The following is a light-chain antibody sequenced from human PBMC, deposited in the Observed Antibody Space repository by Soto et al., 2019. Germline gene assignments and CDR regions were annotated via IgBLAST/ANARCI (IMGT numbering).Light chain of an antibody. CDR2: DVS. V-gene: IGLV2-14*03. Sequence: VLTQPASVSGSPGQSITISCTGTSSDIGGYNYVSWYQHHPGKAPKLIIYDVSNRPSGVSNRFSGSKSGNTASLTVSGLQAEDEADYYCSSYTSSGTLGVFGTGTKVTVL. CDR3: SSYTSSGTLGV. J-gene: IGLJ1*01. CDR1: SSDIGGYNY.